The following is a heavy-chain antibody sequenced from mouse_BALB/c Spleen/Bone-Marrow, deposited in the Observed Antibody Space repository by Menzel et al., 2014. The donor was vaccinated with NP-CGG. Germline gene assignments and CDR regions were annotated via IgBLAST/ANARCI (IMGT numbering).Heavy chain of an antibody. J-gene: IGHJ1*01. V-gene: IGHV1-87*01. CDR3: ARKYGNYRGYFDV. D-gene: IGHD2-10*02. Sequence: SGAELARPGASVKLSCKASGYTFTSYWMQWVKQRHGQGLEWIGAIYTGDGDTRYTQKFKGKATLTADKSSSTAYMQLSSLASEDSAVYYCARKYGNYRGYFDVWGAGTTVTVSS. CDR1: GYTFTSYW. CDR2: IYTGDGDT.